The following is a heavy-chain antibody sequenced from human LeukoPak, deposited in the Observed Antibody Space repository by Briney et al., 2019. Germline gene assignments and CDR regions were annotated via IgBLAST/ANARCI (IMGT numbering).Heavy chain of an antibody. CDR1: EFTFSSYV. V-gene: IGHV3-23*01. CDR3: ARGGPYHQTVGGALDY. D-gene: IGHD1-26*01. J-gene: IGHJ4*02. CDR2: ISGSGSST. Sequence: PGGSLRLSCAASEFTFSSYVMNWVRQAPGKGLEWVSGISGSGSSTYYVDSVKGRFTTSRDNSNNTFYLQMNSLRAEDTAVYYCARGGPYHQTVGGALDYWGQGAPVTVSS.